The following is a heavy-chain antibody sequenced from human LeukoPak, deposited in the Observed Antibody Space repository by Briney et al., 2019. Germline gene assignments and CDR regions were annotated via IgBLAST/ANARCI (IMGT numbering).Heavy chain of an antibody. D-gene: IGHD3-10*01. CDR3: ARSQNYYGSGDY. CDR1: GGSVSNGIYY. CDR2: IYYSGST. J-gene: IGHJ4*02. V-gene: IGHV4-61*01. Sequence: SETLSLTCTVSGGSVSNGIYYWSWLRQPPGKALEWIGYIYYSGSTSHNPSLEGRITISVDTSKNQFSVKLSSVTAADTAVYYCARSQNYYGSGDYWGQGTLVTVSS.